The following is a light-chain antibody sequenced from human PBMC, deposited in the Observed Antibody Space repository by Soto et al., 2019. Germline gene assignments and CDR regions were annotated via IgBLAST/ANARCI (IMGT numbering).Light chain of an antibody. J-gene: IGKJ1*01. V-gene: IGKV1-5*01. CDR1: QSISSW. Sequence: DIQMTQSPSTLSASVGDRVTITCRASQSISSWLAWYQQKPGKAPRLLLYTVSSLQSGVPSRFSGSGSGTEFTLTISSLQPDDFANYYCQHYKMYSPWTFGQGTKVDIK. CDR2: TVS. CDR3: QHYKMYSPWT.